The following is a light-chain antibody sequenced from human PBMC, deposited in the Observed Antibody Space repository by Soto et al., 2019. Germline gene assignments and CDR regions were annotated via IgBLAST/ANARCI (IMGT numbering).Light chain of an antibody. CDR2: EVN. CDR3: SSYTSSSTLYV. Sequence: QSVLTQPASVSGSPRQSITISCTGASSDVGGYTYVSWYQQHPGKAPKLMIYEVNNRPSGVSNRFSGSKSGNTASLTISGVQEEDEADYYCSSYTSSSTLYVFGTGTKLTVL. CDR1: SSDVGGYTY. V-gene: IGLV2-14*01. J-gene: IGLJ1*01.